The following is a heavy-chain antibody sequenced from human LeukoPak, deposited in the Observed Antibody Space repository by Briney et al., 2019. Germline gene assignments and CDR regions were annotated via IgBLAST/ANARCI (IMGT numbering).Heavy chain of an antibody. J-gene: IGHJ4*02. CDR2: INHSGST. CDR1: GGSFSGYY. D-gene: IGHD3-10*01. CDR3: AREGPMFDSGSYSKSLGY. Sequence: SETLSLTCAVYGGSFSGYYWSWIRQPPGKGLEWIGEINHSGSTNYNPSLKSRVTISVDTSKNQFSLKLSSVTAADTAVYYCAREGPMFDSGSYSKSLGYWGQGILVTVSS. V-gene: IGHV4-34*01.